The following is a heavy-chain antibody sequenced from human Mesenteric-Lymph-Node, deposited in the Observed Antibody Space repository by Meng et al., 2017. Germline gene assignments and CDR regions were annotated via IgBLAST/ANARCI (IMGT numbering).Heavy chain of an antibody. Sequence: VQLRRSGPGLVNPLATLSLTCAVSGGSISSSNWWSWVRQPPGKGLEWIGEIYHSGSTNYNPSLKSRVTISVDKSKNQFSLKLSSVTAADTAVYYCASFPPPGKQWLVTDYWGQGTLVTVSS. CDR1: GGSISSSNW. V-gene: IGHV4-4*03. D-gene: IGHD6-19*01. CDR2: IYHSGST. J-gene: IGHJ4*02. CDR3: ASFPPPGKQWLVTDY.